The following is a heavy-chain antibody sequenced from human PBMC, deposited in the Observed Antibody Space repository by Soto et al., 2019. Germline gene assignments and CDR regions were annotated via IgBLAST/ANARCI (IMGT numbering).Heavy chain of an antibody. D-gene: IGHD6-6*01. CDR1: GDSISISSYY. J-gene: IGHJ5*02. V-gene: IGHV4-39*07. CDR3: ARVIAARSENWFEP. Sequence: PSKTLSLTCTISGDSISISSYYWAWIRQPPGKGLEWIGSMYYSGSTYNNPSLKSRVTMSVDTPKNQFSLILSSVTAADTAVYYCARVIAARSENWFEPWGQGTLVTVSS. CDR2: MYYSGST.